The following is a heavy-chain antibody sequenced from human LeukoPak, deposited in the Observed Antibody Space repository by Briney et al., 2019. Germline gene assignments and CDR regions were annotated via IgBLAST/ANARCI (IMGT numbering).Heavy chain of an antibody. CDR2: IYYSGST. D-gene: IGHD6-13*01. J-gene: IGHJ4*02. V-gene: IGHV4-59*01. CDR3: ARVTGYRIEDYFDY. CDR1: GGSISSYY. Sequence: SETLPLTCTVSGGSISSYYWSWIRQPPGKGREGRGYIYYSGSTNDNPSLKSRVTISVETSKNEFSLKLRSVTAADTAVYYCARVTGYRIEDYFDYWGQGTLVTVSS.